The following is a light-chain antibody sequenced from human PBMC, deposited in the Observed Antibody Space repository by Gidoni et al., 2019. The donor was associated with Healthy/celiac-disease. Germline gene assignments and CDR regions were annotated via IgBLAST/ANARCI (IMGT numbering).Light chain of an antibody. CDR1: QSISSY. CDR3: QQSYSSPFT. Sequence: TLYASVGERVTSTCRASQSISSYLHWYQQKPGKAPKLLIYAASRLQSGVPSRFSGSGSGTDFPLTISSLQPEDFACYYCQQSYSSPFTFGQXTKLEIK. J-gene: IGKJ2*01. CDR2: AAS. V-gene: IGKV1-39*01.